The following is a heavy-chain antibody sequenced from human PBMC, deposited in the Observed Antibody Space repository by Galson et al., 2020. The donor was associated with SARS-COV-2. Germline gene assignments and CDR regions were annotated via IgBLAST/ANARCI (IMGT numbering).Heavy chain of an antibody. V-gene: IGHV4-59*08. CDR1: GGSISSYY. Sequence: SETLSLTCTVSGGSISSYYWSWIRQPPGKGLEWIGYIYYSGSTNYNPSLKRRVTISVDTSKNQFSLKLSPVTAADTAVYYCARHARITIFGVVIIDYMDGWGKGTTVTVAS. CDR2: IYYSGST. CDR3: ARHARITIFGVVIIDYMDG. J-gene: IGHJ6*03. D-gene: IGHD3-3*01.